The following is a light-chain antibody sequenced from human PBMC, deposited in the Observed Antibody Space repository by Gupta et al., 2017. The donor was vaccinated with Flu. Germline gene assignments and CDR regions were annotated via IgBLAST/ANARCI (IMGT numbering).Light chain of an antibody. CDR3: SSYTSSTTYV. CDR1: SSDVGVYDY. V-gene: IGLV2-14*01. CDR2: EVS. Sequence: SITISCTGTSSDVGVYDYVSWYQQYPGKAPKLMIYEVSYRPSGVSNRFSGSESGNTASLTISGLQAEDEADYYCSSYTSSTTYVFGTGTKVSVL. J-gene: IGLJ1*01.